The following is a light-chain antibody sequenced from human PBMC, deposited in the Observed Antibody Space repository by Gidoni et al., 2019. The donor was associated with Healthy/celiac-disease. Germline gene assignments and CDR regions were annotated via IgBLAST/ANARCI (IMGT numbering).Light chain of an antibody. J-gene: IGLJ3*02. CDR3: AAWDDSLSVWV. Sequence: QSVLTQPPSASGTPGQRVTISCAGSSSNIGSNYVYCYQQLPGTAPNLLIYRNNKRPSGVPDRFSGSKSGTSASLAVSGLRSEDEADYYCAAWDDSLSVWVFGGGTKLTVL. V-gene: IGLV1-47*01. CDR2: RNN. CDR1: SSNIGSNY.